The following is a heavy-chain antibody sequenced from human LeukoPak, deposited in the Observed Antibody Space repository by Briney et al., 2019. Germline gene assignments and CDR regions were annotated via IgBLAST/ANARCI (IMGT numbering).Heavy chain of an antibody. CDR3: ARDHGFSYYYYYMDV. CDR2: INQDGSEK. J-gene: IGHJ6*03. V-gene: IGHV3-7*01. D-gene: IGHD3-3*01. CDR1: GFTFRHYD. Sequence: GGSLRPSCVASGFTFRHYDMSWVRQAPGKGLEWVANINQDGSEKYYVDSVKGRFTISRDNAKNSVYLQMNRLRAEDTAVYYCARDHGFSYYYYYMDVWGKGTTVTVSS.